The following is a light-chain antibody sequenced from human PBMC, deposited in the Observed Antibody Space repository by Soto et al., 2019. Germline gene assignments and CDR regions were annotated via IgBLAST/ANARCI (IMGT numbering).Light chain of an antibody. CDR1: QSISSW. J-gene: IGKJ2*01. V-gene: IGKV1-5*03. CDR2: KAS. CDR3: QQYNSYSGT. Sequence: DIQTTQSPSTLSASVGDRVTITCRASQSISSWLAWYQQKPGKVPKLLIYKASSLESGVPSRFSGSGSGTEFTLTISSLQPDDFATYYCQQYNSYSGTFGQGTKLEIK.